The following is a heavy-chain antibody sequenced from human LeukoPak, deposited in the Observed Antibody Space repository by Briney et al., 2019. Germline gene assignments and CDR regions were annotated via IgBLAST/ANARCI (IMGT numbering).Heavy chain of an antibody. CDR3: ARDLELERNRWNYFES. J-gene: IGHJ4*02. CDR1: GNSISSFF. Sequence: SETLSLTCTVSGNSISSFFWSWIRQPPGKGLEWIGSMHYSGDSKYNPSLRSRVSLSIDTSKQQFSLRLSSVTAVDTAVYYCARDLELERNRWNYFESWGQGALVTVSS. CDR2: MHYSGDS. D-gene: IGHD1-1*01. V-gene: IGHV4-59*01.